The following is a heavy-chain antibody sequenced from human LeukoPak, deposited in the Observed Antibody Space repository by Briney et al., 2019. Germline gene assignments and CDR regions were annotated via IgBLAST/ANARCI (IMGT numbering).Heavy chain of an antibody. Sequence: PSDSLSPARTLSAVSVSRSNSYSGWIRQPPGKGLEWIGSIYYSGNTYYNASIKSQVSISFVTSKNQFSLKLTSVTAADAAVYYCARQTGSGLFILPGGQGTLVTVSS. D-gene: IGHD3/OR15-3a*01. V-gene: IGHV4-39*01. J-gene: IGHJ4*02. CDR3: ARQTGSGLFILP. CDR1: AVSVSRSNSY. CDR2: IYYSGNT.